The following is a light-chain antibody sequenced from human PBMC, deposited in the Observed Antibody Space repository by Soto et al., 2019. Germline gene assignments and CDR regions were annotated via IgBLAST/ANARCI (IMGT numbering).Light chain of an antibody. V-gene: IGLV2-11*01. Sequence: QSVLTQPRSVSGSPGQSVTISCTGTSSDVGGYNYVSWYQQHPGKAPKLMIYDVNKRPSGVPDRFSGSKSGSTASLTISGLQAEDEADYYCCSYAGNYTLVFGTG. CDR1: SSDVGGYNY. J-gene: IGLJ1*01. CDR2: DVN. CDR3: CSYAGNYTLV.